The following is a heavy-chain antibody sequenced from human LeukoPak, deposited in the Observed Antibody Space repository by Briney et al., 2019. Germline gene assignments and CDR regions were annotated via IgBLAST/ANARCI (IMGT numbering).Heavy chain of an antibody. CDR1: GYTFTGYY. J-gene: IGHJ4*02. V-gene: IGHV1-2*02. CDR3: ARDRSWCPPDLRFLEWLLLY. D-gene: IGHD3-3*01. Sequence: ASVKVSCKASGYTFTGYYMHWVRQAPGQGLEWMEWINPNSGGTNYAQKFQGRVTMTRDTSTSTAYLELSRLRSDDTAVYYCARDRSWCPPDLRFLEWLLLYWGQGTLVTVSS. CDR2: INPNSGGT.